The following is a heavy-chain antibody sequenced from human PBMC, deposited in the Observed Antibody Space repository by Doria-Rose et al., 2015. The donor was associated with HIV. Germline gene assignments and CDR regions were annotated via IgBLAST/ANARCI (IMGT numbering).Heavy chain of an antibody. D-gene: IGHD3-3*01. CDR3: AKAPIIGPKYYFYMDV. Sequence: ESGGGLVQPGRSLRLSCVGSGFSFESYAMHWVRLAPGKGLEWVAGISWDSGEKGNADSVEGRFTISRDNAKKSVYLEMRSRRPEDTAFYYCAKAPIIGPKYYFYMDVWGKGTSVTVSS. CDR1: GFSFESYA. J-gene: IGHJ6*03. V-gene: IGHV3-9*01. CDR2: ISWDSGEK.